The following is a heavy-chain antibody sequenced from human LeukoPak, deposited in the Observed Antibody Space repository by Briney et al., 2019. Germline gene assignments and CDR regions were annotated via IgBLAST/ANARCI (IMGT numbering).Heavy chain of an antibody. V-gene: IGHV1-8*01. CDR3: ARSSRPCSGGSCYLYSYYYHNMDV. D-gene: IGHD2-15*01. CDR2: MNPNSGNT. Sequence: ASVRVSCKTSGYTFTSYDINWVRQATGQGLEWMGWMNPNSGNTAYAQKFQGRVIMTRDTSTGTAYMELSSLRSEDTAVYYCARSSRPCSGGSCYLYSYYYHNMDVWGKGTTVTISS. J-gene: IGHJ6*03. CDR1: GYTFTSYD.